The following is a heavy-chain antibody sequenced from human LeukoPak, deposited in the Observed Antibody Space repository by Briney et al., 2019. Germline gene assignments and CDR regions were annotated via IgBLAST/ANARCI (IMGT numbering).Heavy chain of an antibody. J-gene: IGHJ3*02. CDR1: GYTFTSYD. CDR3: ARSGELITFGGVIVSGAFDI. V-gene: IGHV1-8*03. D-gene: IGHD3-16*02. Sequence: ASVKVSCKASGYTFTSYDINWVRQATGQALEWMGWMNPNSGNTGYAQKFQGRVTITRNTSISTAYMELSSLRSEDTAVYYCARSGELITFGGVIVSGAFDIWGQGTMVTVSS. CDR2: MNPNSGNT.